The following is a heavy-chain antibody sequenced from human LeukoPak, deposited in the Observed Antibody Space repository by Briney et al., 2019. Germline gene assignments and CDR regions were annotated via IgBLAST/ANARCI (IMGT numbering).Heavy chain of an antibody. V-gene: IGHV3-11*04. CDR3: ARDYRNSLGAFDP. Sequence: GGSLRLSCAASGFTFSDYYMSWIRQAPGKGLEWVSCISSSGSTIYYADSVKGRFTISRDNAKNSLYLQMNSLRAEDTAVYYCARDYRNSLGAFDPWGRGTLVTVSP. J-gene: IGHJ5*02. CDR2: ISSSGSTI. D-gene: IGHD4-11*01. CDR1: GFTFSDYY.